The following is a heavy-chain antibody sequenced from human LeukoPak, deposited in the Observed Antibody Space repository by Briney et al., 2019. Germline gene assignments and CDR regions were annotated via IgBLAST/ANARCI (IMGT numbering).Heavy chain of an antibody. V-gene: IGHV3-48*03. CDR2: ISSSGSTI. CDR1: GFTFSSYE. J-gene: IGHJ6*03. Sequence: GGSLRLSCAASGFTFSSYEMNWVRQAPGKGLEWVSYISSSGSTIYYADSVKGRFTISRDNAKNSLYLQMNSLKTEDTAVYYCLARPHDYNKDGYYYMDVWGKGTTVTVSS. D-gene: IGHD4-11*01. CDR3: LARPHDYNKDGYYYMDV.